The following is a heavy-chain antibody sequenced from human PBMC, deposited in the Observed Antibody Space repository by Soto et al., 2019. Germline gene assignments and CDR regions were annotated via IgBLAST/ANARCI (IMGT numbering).Heavy chain of an antibody. D-gene: IGHD2-2*01. Sequence: GGSLRLSCAASGFTFSSYAMHWVRQAPGKGLEYVSAISSNGGSTYYANSVKGRFTISRDNSKNTLYLQMGSLRAEDMAVYYCARDMFANCSSTSCYAGYYYYYMDVWGKGTTVTVSS. CDR2: ISSNGGST. CDR1: GFTFSSYA. CDR3: ARDMFANCSSTSCYAGYYYYYMDV. J-gene: IGHJ6*03. V-gene: IGHV3-64*01.